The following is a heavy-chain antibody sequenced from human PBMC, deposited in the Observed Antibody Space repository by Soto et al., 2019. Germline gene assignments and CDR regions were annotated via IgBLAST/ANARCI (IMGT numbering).Heavy chain of an antibody. D-gene: IGHD2-2*01. Sequence: GGSLRLSCAASGFTFSSYSMNWVRQAPGKGLEWVSYISSSSSTIYYADSVKGRFTISRDNAKNSLYLQMNSLRAEDTAVYYCARDDAIPAAAPPPYYYYYMDVWGKGTTVTVSS. CDR1: GFTFSSYS. CDR2: ISSSSSTI. CDR3: ARDDAIPAAAPPPYYYYYMDV. J-gene: IGHJ6*03. V-gene: IGHV3-48*01.